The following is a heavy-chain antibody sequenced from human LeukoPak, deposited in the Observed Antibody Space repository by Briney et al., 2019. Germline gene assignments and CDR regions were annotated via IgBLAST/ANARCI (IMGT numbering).Heavy chain of an antibody. CDR3: ARGPNWFDP. J-gene: IGHJ5*02. V-gene: IGHV4-34*01. Sequence: SETLSLTCAVYGVSLSGYYWSWIRQPPGKGLEWIGEINHSGSTNYNPSLKSRVTISVHTSKNQFSLKLNSVTAADTAVYYCARGPNWFDPWGQGTLVTVSS. CDR1: GVSLSGYY. CDR2: INHSGST.